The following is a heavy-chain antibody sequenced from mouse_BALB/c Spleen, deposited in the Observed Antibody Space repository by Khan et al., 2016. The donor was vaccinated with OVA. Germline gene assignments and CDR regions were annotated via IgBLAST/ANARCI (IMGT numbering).Heavy chain of an antibody. CDR2: IYPGNGYT. CDR1: GFTFTSYG. CDR3: AAAYYRNYFDY. V-gene: IGHV1S134*01. J-gene: IGHJ2*01. Sequence: EVQLQESGAELGRPGSSVKLSCKTSGFTFTSYGIKWVKQRPGQGLEWIGYIYPGNGYTVYNEKFQGKATLTSDTSSSPAYMQLTSLTSEDSAIYFCAAAYYRNYFDYWGQGTTLTVSS. D-gene: IGHD2-14*01.